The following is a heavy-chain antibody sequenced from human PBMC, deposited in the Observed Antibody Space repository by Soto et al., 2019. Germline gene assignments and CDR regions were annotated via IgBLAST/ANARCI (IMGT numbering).Heavy chain of an antibody. CDR1: GGSISSYY. CDR2: IYYSGNT. V-gene: IGHV4-59*01. D-gene: IGHD4-17*01. CDR3: ARADYGDYVGANDFDY. J-gene: IGHJ4*02. Sequence: QVQLQESGPGLVKPSETLSLTCSVSGGSISSYYWSWIRQPPGKGLEWIGYIYYSGNTNYNPSLKSRVTISVGTSKKQFSLKLSSVTAADTAVYYCARADYGDYVGANDFDYWGQGTLVTVSS.